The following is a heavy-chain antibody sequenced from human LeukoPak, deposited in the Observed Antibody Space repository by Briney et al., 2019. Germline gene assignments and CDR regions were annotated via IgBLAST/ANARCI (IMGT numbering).Heavy chain of an antibody. CDR3: ARHYYDTSGYRYLFWYFDL. Sequence: SETLSLTCTVSGGSIDYSYWSWIRQPPGKGLEYIGYIYYSGSTNYNPSLESRVTISVDTSKNQFSLKLRSVTAADTAVYYCARHYYDTSGYRYLFWYFDLWGRGTLVTVSS. V-gene: IGHV4-59*01. CDR1: GGSIDYSY. CDR2: IYYSGST. D-gene: IGHD3-22*01. J-gene: IGHJ2*01.